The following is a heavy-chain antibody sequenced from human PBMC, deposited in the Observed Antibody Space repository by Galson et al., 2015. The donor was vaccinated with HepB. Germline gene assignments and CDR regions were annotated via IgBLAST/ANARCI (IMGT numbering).Heavy chain of an antibody. Sequence: QSGAEVKKPGESLKISCKGSGYSFTSYWIGWVRQMPGKGLEWMGIIYPGDSDTRYSPSFQGQVTISADKSISTAYLQWSSLKASDTAMYYCARVDDFWSSYSPTFDYWGQGTLVTVSS. J-gene: IGHJ4*02. CDR2: IYPGDSDT. V-gene: IGHV5-51*03. CDR3: ARVDDFWSSYSPTFDY. CDR1: GYSFTSYW. D-gene: IGHD3-3*01.